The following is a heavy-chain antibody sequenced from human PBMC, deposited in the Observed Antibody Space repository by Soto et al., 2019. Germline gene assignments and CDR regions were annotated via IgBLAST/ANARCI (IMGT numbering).Heavy chain of an antibody. CDR3: ARGAFIAAPFDS. CDR1: GDSIGNDGYY. V-gene: IGHV4-31*03. D-gene: IGHD6-6*01. Sequence: QVQLQESGPGLVKPSQTLSLTCTVSGDSIGNDGYYLNWIPQHPGKGLEWIGYIFSSGSTYYNPSLKSRVTLSVDTSKNQFSLKLSSVTAADTAMYYCARGAFIAAPFDSWGQGTLVTVSS. CDR2: IFSSGST. J-gene: IGHJ4*02.